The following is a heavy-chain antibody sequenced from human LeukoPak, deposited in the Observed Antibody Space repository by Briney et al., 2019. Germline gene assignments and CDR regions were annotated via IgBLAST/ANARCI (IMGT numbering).Heavy chain of an antibody. D-gene: IGHD3-16*02. CDR1: GFTFSSYA. CDR2: ISGSGGST. V-gene: IGHV3-23*01. CDR3: AKLTHYVWGSYRLYFDY. Sequence: GGSLRLSCAASGFTFSSYAMSWVRQAPGKGLEWVSAISGSGGSTYYADSVKGRFTISRDNSKNTLYLQMNSLRAEDTAVYYCAKLTHYVWGSYRLYFDYWGQGTLVTVSS. J-gene: IGHJ4*02.